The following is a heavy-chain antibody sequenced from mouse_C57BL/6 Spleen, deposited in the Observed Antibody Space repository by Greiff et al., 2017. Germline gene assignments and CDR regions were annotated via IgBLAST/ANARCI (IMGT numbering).Heavy chain of an antibody. CDR1: GFTFSSYA. D-gene: IGHD1-1*01. CDR3: TRVDYGSSSWFAY. J-gene: IGHJ3*01. CDR2: ISIGGDYI. V-gene: IGHV5-9-1*02. Sequence: EVKVVESGEGLVKPGGSLKLSCAASGFTFSSYAMSWVRQTPEKRLEWVAYISIGGDYIYYADTVKGRFTISRDNARNTLYLQMSSLKSEDTAMYYCTRVDYGSSSWFAYWGQGTLVTVSA.